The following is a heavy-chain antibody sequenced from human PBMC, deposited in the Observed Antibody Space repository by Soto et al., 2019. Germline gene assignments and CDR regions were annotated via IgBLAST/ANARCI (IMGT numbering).Heavy chain of an antibody. CDR2: ISYDGSNK. D-gene: IGHD3-3*01. Sequence: QVQLVESGGGVVQPGRSLRLSCAASGFTFSSYAMHWVRQAPGKGLEWVAVISYDGSNKYYADSVKGRFTISRDNSKNTLYLQMNSLRAEDTAVCYCARDRGTPLRFLEKNWFDPWGQGTLVTVSS. J-gene: IGHJ5*02. V-gene: IGHV3-30-3*01. CDR1: GFTFSSYA. CDR3: ARDRGTPLRFLEKNWFDP.